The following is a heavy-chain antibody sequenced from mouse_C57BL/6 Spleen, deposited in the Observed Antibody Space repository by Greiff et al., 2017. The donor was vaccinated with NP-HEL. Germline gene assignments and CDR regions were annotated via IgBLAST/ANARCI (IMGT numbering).Heavy chain of an antibody. J-gene: IGHJ2*01. CDR2: IYPSDSET. CDR1: GYTFTSYW. V-gene: IGHV1-61*01. D-gene: IGHD2-1*01. Sequence: QVQLQQSGAELVRPGSSVKLSCKASGYTFTSYWMDWVKQRPGQGLEWIGNIYPSDSETHYNQKFKDKATLTVDKSSSTAYMQLSSLTSEDSAVYYCAREGGNYGYFDYWGQGTTLTVSS. CDR3: AREGGNYGYFDY.